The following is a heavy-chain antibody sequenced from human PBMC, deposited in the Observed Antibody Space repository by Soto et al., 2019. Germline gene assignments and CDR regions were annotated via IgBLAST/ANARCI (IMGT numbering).Heavy chain of an antibody. CDR2: ISPNNGRT. V-gene: IGHV1-18*01. D-gene: IGHD1-1*01. CDR1: GYTFNTYA. J-gene: IGHJ4*02. Sequence: QIQLVQSGSAVEKPGASVKVSCKASGYTFNTYAITWVRQAPGQGLEWMGWISPNNGRTRYTQSLQDRLTMTTDTSANTAYTELRSLKSDDTAIYYCARVFLPGFPDYWGQGTLVAVSS. CDR3: ARVFLPGFPDY.